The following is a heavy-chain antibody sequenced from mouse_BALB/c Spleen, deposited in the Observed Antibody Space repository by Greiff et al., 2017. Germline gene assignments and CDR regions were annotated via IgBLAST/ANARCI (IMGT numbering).Heavy chain of an antibody. CDR2: INPGSGGT. D-gene: IGHD1-2*01. J-gene: IGHJ2*01. CDR3: ARNNGYYFDY. Sequence: VQLQQSGAELVRPGTSVKVSCTASGYAFTNYLIEWVKQRPGQGLEWIGVINPGSGGTNYNEKFKGKATLTADKSSSTAYMQLSSLTSDDSAVYFCARNNGYYFDYWGQGTTLTVSS. CDR1: GYAFTNYL. V-gene: IGHV1-54*03.